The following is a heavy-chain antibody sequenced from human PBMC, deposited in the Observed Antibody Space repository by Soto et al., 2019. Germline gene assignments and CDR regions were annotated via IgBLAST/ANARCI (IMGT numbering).Heavy chain of an antibody. J-gene: IGHJ4*02. D-gene: IGHD1-1*01. CDR1: GGSFSGYY. Sequence: PSETLSLTCAVYGGSFSGYYWSWIRQPPGEGLEWIGEINHSGSTNYNPSLKSRVTVSVDTSKNQFSPKLSSVTAADTAVYYCAAKPYNWNIWMVYWGPGIMVTVSS. CDR2: INHSGST. V-gene: IGHV4-34*01. CDR3: AAKPYNWNIWMVY.